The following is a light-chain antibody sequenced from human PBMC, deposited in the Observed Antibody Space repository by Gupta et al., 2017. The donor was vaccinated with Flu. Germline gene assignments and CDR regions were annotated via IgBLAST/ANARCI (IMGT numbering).Light chain of an antibody. CDR1: QSRSSW. CDR3: HQYKSYPYT. V-gene: IGKV1-5*03. J-gene: IGKJ2*01. CDR2: KAS. Sequence: DIQMTQSPSTLSVSVGDTVTITCRASQSRSSWLAWYRQKPGKAPDLLIYKASLLQSGVPSRFSGSESGTEFTLTISSLQPDDFATYYCHQYKSYPYTFGQGTKVEIK.